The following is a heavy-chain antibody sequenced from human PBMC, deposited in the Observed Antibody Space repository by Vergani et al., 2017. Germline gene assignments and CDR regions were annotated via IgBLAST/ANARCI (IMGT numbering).Heavy chain of an antibody. D-gene: IGHD3-10*01. Sequence: QVQLQELGPGLVKPSQTLSPTRTVSGGFISRGDYYWSWIRQPPGKGLERIGYIYYSGSTYYNPSLKSRVTISVDTSKNQFSLKLSSVTAADTAVYYCARNLLLCFGKLYDAFDIWGQGTMVTVSS. CDR2: IYYSGST. V-gene: IGHV4-30-4*08. CDR3: ARNLLLCFGKLYDAFDI. CDR1: GGFISRGDYY. J-gene: IGHJ3*02.